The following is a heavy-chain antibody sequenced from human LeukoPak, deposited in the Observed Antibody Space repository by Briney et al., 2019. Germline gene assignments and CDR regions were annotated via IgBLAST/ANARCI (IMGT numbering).Heavy chain of an antibody. CDR2: INESGSS. Sequence: PSETLSLTCAVYGVSFSGYYWSWVRQPPGKGLEWIGEINESGSSNYHPSLKSRVTISLDTSKHQFSLKLRSVTAAATAVYYCARGYHFWRGYFYYYYYMDVWGKATTVTVSS. CDR3: ARGYHFWRGYFYYYYYMDV. CDR1: GVSFSGYY. J-gene: IGHJ6*03. V-gene: IGHV4-34*01. D-gene: IGHD3-3*01.